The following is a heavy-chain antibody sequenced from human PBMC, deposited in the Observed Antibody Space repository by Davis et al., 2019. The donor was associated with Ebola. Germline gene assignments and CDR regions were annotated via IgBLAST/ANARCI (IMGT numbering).Heavy chain of an antibody. Sequence: PSETLFLTCAVSGGSISSSNWWSWVRQPPGKGLEWIGEIYHSGSTNYNPSLKSRVTISVDKSKNQFSLKLSSVTAADTAVYYCATLYSSSWYGDYWGQGTLVTVSS. D-gene: IGHD6-13*01. CDR1: GGSISSSNW. CDR2: IYHSGST. V-gene: IGHV4-4*02. J-gene: IGHJ4*02. CDR3: ATLYSSSWYGDY.